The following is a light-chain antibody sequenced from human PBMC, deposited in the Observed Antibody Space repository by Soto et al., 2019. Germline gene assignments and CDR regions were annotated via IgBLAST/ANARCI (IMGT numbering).Light chain of an antibody. CDR1: QTISSW. Sequence: DIQMTQSPSTLSGSVGDRVTINCRASQTISSWLAWYQQKPGKAPRLLIYKASTLKSGVLSRFSGSGSGTEFTLTISSLQPDDFATYYCQHYNSYSEAFGQGTKVDIK. V-gene: IGKV1-5*03. CDR3: QHYNSYSEA. J-gene: IGKJ1*01. CDR2: KAS.